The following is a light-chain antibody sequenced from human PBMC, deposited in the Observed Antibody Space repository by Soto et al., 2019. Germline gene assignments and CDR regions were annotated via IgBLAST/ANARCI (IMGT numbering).Light chain of an antibody. V-gene: IGLV1-44*01. Sequence: QLVLTQPPSASGTPGQRVTISCSGSSSNIGSDTVNWYQHVPGTAPKLLIYNNNQRPSGVPDRFSGSKSGTSASLAISGLQSEDEADYFCAAWDDSLNGPVFGGGTQLTVL. CDR1: SSNIGSDT. CDR2: NNN. J-gene: IGLJ7*01. CDR3: AAWDDSLNGPV.